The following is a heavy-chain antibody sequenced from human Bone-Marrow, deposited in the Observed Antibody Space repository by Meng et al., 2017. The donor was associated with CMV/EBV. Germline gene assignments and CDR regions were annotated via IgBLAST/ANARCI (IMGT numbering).Heavy chain of an antibody. J-gene: IGHJ6*02. CDR3: ARGDDYGYAFHYYYGMDV. D-gene: IGHD4/OR15-4a*01. Sequence: ASVKVSCKASGYTFTSYDINWVRQATGQGLEWMGWMNPNSGNTGYAQKFQGRVTMTRNTSISTAYMELSSLRSEDTAVYYCARGDDYGYAFHYYYGMDVWGQGTTVTVSS. V-gene: IGHV1-8*01. CDR2: MNPNSGNT. CDR1: GYTFTSYD.